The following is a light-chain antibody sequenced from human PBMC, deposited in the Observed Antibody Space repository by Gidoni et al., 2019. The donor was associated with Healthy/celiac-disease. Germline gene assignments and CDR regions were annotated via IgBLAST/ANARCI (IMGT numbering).Light chain of an antibody. CDR1: SSDVGGYNY. CDR2: EVS. J-gene: IGLJ1*01. V-gene: IGLV2-14*01. Sequence: QSALTQPASVSGSPGQSITISCTGTSSDVGGYNYVSWYQQHPGKAPKLMIYEVSNRPSGVSIRFSGSTSGNTASLTISGLQAEDEADYYCSSYTSSSTLYVFGTGTKVTVL. CDR3: SSYTSSSTLYV.